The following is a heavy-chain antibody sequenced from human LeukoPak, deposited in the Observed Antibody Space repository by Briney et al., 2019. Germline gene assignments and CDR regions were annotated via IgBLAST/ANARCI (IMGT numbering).Heavy chain of an antibody. Sequence: SETLTLTCAVYGGSFSGYYWSWIRQPPGKGLEWIGEINHSGSTNYNPSLKSRVTISVDTSKNQFSLKLSSVTAADTAVYYCARDRGRGARADYWGQGTLVTVSS. CDR3: ARDRGRGARADY. J-gene: IGHJ4*02. D-gene: IGHD3-10*01. V-gene: IGHV4-34*01. CDR2: INHSGST. CDR1: GGSFSGYY.